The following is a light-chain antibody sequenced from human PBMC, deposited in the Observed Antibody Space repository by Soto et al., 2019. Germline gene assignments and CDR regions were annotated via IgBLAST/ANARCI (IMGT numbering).Light chain of an antibody. CDR3: QQSYNTPRT. CDR1: ERISNY. J-gene: IGKJ1*01. CDR2: SSS. V-gene: IGKV1-39*01. Sequence: DIQLTQSPSSLSASVGDRVTITCRASERISNYLNWYQKKPGAAPKVLIWSSSTLPTGVPSRFSGRGSGTDFTLTISGLQPEDVAIYYCQQSYNTPRTFGQGTKVEIK.